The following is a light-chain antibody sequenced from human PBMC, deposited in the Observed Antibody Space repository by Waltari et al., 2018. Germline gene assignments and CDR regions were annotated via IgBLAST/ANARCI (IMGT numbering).Light chain of an antibody. CDR1: QSVSSSY. J-gene: IGKJ4*01. Sequence: EIVLTQSPGTLSLSPGGRATLSCRASQSVSSSYLAWYQQKPGKAPRLLIYGASSRATGIPDRFSGSGSGTDFTLTISRLEPEDFAVYYCQQYGSSPPITFGGGTKVEIK. CDR3: QQYGSSPPIT. CDR2: GAS. V-gene: IGKV3-20*01.